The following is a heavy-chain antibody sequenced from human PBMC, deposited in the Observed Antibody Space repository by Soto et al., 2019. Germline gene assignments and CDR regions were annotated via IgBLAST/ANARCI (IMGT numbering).Heavy chain of an antibody. CDR2: IYYGGST. J-gene: IGHJ5*02. D-gene: IGHD3-10*01. Sequence: QVQLQESGPGLVKPSQTLSLTCTVSGGSVSSGAYYWSWIRQHPGKGLEWIGYIYYGGSTYYNPSLESRVTISVDTSKNQFSLKLSSVPAADTAVYYCARASVVRGAIWWFDPWGQGTLVTVSS. CDR1: GGSVSSGAYY. CDR3: ARASVVRGAIWWFDP. V-gene: IGHV4-31*03.